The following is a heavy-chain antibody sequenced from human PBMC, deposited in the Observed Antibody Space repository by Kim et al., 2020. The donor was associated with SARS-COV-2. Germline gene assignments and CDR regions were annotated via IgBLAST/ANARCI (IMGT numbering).Heavy chain of an antibody. CDR2: IYHSGST. J-gene: IGHJ6*01. D-gene: IGHD6-13*01. V-gene: IGHV4-38-2*02. Sequence: SETLSLTCTVSGYSISSGYYWGWIRQPPGKGLEWIGSIYHSGSTYYNPSLKSRVTISVDTSKNQFSLKLSSVTAADTAVYYCARDGDESSSWYLYYYYG. CDR3: ARDGDESSSWYLYYYYG. CDR1: GYSISSGYY.